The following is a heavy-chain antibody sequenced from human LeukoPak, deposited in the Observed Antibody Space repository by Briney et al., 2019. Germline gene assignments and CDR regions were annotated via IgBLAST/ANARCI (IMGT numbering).Heavy chain of an antibody. V-gene: IGHV1-2*02. CDR2: INPNSGGT. CDR3: ASRGYSYGEPFDY. J-gene: IGHJ4*02. CDR1: GYTFTSYY. D-gene: IGHD5-18*01. Sequence: ASVKVSCKASGYTFTSYYMHWVRQAPGQGLEWMGWINPNSGGTNYAQKFQGRVTMTRDTSISTAYMELSRLRSDDTAVYYCASRGYSYGEPFDYWGQGTLVTVSS.